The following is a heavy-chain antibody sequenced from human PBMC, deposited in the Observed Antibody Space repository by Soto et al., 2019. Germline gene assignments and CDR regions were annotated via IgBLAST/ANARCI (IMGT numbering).Heavy chain of an antibody. J-gene: IGHJ3*02. V-gene: IGHV4-31*03. D-gene: IGHD6-13*01. CDR3: ARDYRLISSWRTNDAFDI. Sequence: PSETLSLTCTVSGGSISSGGYYWSWIRQHPGKGLEWIGYIYYSGSTYYNPSLKSRVTISVDTSKNQFSLKLSSVTAADTAVYYCARDYRLISSWRTNDAFDIWGQGTMVTVSS. CDR2: IYYSGST. CDR1: GGSISSGGYY.